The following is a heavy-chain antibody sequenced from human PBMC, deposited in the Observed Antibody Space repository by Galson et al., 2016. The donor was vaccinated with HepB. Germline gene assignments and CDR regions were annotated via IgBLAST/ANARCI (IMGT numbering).Heavy chain of an antibody. CDR1: GSTFSSYG. Sequence: SLRLSCAASGSTFSSYGMHWVRQAPGKGLEWVAVIWSDGSNKYYADSVKGRFTISRDNSKNTLYLQMNSLRVEDTAVYYCARSIAARGFDYWGQGTLVTVSS. V-gene: IGHV3-33*04. D-gene: IGHD6-6*01. CDR3: ARSIAARGFDY. CDR2: IWSDGSNK. J-gene: IGHJ4*02.